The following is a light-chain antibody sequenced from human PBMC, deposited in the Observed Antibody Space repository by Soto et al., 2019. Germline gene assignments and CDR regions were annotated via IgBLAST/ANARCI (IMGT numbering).Light chain of an antibody. J-gene: IGKJ1*01. V-gene: IGKV1-5*01. CDR2: DAS. CDR3: QQYNSYSRT. Sequence: DIQMTQSPSSLSASVGDRVTIPCRASQSISSYLNWYQQKPGKAPKLLIYDASSLESGVPSRFSGSGSGTEFTLTISSLQPDDFATYYCQQYNSYSRTFGQGTKVDIK. CDR1: QSISSY.